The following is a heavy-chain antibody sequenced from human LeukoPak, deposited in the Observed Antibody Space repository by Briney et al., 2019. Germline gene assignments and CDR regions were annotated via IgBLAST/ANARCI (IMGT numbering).Heavy chain of an antibody. CDR3: AGERSDMTDY. Sequence: GGSLRLSCAVSGFTFSDFEMNWVRQAPGKGPEWISYIGSSGSTTYYADSVKGRFTISRDNAKNTLYLQMNSLRADDTAVYYCAGERSDMTDYWGQGTLVTVSS. CDR1: GFTFSDFE. J-gene: IGHJ4*02. D-gene: IGHD3-10*01. CDR2: IGSSGSTT. V-gene: IGHV3-48*03.